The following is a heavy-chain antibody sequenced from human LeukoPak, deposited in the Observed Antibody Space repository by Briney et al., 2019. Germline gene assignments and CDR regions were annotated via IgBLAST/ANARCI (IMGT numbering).Heavy chain of an antibody. J-gene: IGHJ4*02. Sequence: SETLSLTCTVSGGSISSYYWSWIRQPPGKGLEWTGYIYYSGSTNYNPSLKSRVTISVDTSKNQFSLKLSSVTAADTAVYYCARDDGVGATNYFDYWGQGTLVTVSS. V-gene: IGHV4-59*01. CDR3: ARDDGVGATNYFDY. CDR2: IYYSGST. D-gene: IGHD1-26*01. CDR1: GGSISSYY.